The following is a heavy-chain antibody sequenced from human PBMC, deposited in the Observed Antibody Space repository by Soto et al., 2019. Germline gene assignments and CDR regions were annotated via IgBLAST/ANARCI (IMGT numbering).Heavy chain of an antibody. J-gene: IGHJ5*02. D-gene: IGHD4-17*01. Sequence: QVQLVESGGGVVQPGRSLRLSCAASGFTFSSYAMHWVRQAPGKGLEWVAVISYDGSNKYYADSVKGRFTISRDNSKNTLYLQMNSLRAEDTAVYYCARDSLDYGDYPYNWFDPWGQGTLVTXXS. V-gene: IGHV3-30-3*01. CDR1: GFTFSSYA. CDR2: ISYDGSNK. CDR3: ARDSLDYGDYPYNWFDP.